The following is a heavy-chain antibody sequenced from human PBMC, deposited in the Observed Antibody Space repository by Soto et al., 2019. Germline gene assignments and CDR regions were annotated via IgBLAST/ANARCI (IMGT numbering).Heavy chain of an antibody. Sequence: GASVKVSCKASGYTFSTYGISWVRQAPGLGLEWMGWISPNNRNTNYAQTLQGRVTLTTDTSTRTAYMELRSLRSDDTAVYYCARDAQWMANDEYFQNWGKGTLVTV. J-gene: IGHJ1*01. CDR3: ARDAQWMANDEYFQN. CDR1: GYTFSTYG. D-gene: IGHD6-19*01. CDR2: ISPNNRNT. V-gene: IGHV1-18*01.